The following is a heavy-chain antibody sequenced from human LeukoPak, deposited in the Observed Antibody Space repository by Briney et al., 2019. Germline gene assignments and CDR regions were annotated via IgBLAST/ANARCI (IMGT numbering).Heavy chain of an antibody. CDR3: AKEGGYGELSSYFDY. CDR1: GFTFSSYS. Sequence: GGSLRLSCAASGFTFSSYSMNWVRQAPGKGLEWVSAISGSGGSTYYADSVKGRFTISRDNSKNTLCLQMNSLRAEDTAVDYCAKEGGYGELSSYFDYWGQGTLVTVSS. J-gene: IGHJ4*02. V-gene: IGHV3-23*01. D-gene: IGHD3-16*02. CDR2: ISGSGGST.